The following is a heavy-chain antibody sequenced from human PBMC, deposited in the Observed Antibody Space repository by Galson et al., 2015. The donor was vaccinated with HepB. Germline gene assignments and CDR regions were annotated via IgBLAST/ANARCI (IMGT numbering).Heavy chain of an antibody. Sequence: SLRLSCAASGFTFSGSGIHWVRLASGKGLEWVGRIRNRANNYATAYAASVRGRFTVSRDDSKNTAYLQMNSLRPEDSAMYYCAKDRYYGDYFDYWGQGALVTVSS. CDR3: AKDRYYGDYFDY. J-gene: IGHJ4*02. CDR2: IRNRANNYAT. CDR1: GFTFSGSG. V-gene: IGHV3-73*01. D-gene: IGHD4-17*01.